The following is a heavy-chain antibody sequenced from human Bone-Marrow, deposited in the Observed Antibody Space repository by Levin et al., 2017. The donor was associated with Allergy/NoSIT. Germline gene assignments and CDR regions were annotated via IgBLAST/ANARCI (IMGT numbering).Heavy chain of an antibody. CDR1: GYNFNLYG. V-gene: IGHV1-18*01. D-gene: IGHD3-22*01. J-gene: IGHJ5*02. Sequence: GESLKISCKASGYNFNLYGITWVRQAPGRGLEWMGWISGYNGNTEYAHNIQDRVTMTTDSSMNTAYLEVRSLRSDDTAVYFCARVTYVDSTGYFGPWGQGTQVTVSS. CDR3: ARVTYVDSTGYFGP. CDR2: ISGYNGNT.